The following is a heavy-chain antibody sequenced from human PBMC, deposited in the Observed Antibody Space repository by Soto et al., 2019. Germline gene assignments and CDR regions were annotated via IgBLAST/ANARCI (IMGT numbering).Heavy chain of an antibody. CDR2: INGDGTTT. D-gene: IGHD5-12*01. J-gene: IGHJ4*02. V-gene: IGHV3-74*01. CDR3: AREDVRGYHHFGY. CDR1: GFTLSNYW. Sequence: EVQLVESGGGLVQPGGSLRLSCGASGFTLSNYWLHWVRQAPGNGLVWVSRINGDGTTTDYADSVKGRFTLSRDNAKDTLFLQMYSLRAEDTAVYFCAREDVRGYHHFGYWGQGTLVTVSS.